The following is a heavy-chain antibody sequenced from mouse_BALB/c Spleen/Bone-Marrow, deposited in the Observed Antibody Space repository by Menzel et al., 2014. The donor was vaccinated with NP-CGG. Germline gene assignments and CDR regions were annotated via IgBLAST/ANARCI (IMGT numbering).Heavy chain of an antibody. J-gene: IGHJ2*01. CDR2: ISYDGSN. Sequence: VQLQQSGPGLVKPSQSLSLTCSVTGYSITSSYFWNWIRQFPGNKLEWMGYISYDGSNNYNPSLKNRISITRDTSKNQFFLKLSSVTSEDTATYYCARTYYRYGAYYFDCWGQGTTLTVSS. CDR1: GYSITSSYF. CDR3: ARTYYRYGAYYFDC. V-gene: IGHV3-6*02. D-gene: IGHD2-14*01.